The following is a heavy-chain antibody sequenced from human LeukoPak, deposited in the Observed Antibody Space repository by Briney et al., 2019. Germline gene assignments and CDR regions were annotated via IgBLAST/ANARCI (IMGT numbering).Heavy chain of an antibody. J-gene: IGHJ5*02. D-gene: IGHD2-2*01. CDR1: GYTFTHYA. Sequence: ASVKVSCKASGYTFTHYAMNWVRQAPGQGLEWMGWITTNTGNPTYAQGFTGRFVFSLDTSVSTAYLQISSLKAEDTAVYYCARVGCSSTSCSGNWFDPWGQGTLVTVSS. V-gene: IGHV7-4-1*02. CDR3: ARVGCSSTSCSGNWFDP. CDR2: ITTNTGNP.